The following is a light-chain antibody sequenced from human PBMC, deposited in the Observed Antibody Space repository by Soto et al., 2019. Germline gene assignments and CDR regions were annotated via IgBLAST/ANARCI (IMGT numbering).Light chain of an antibody. CDR3: HQSYSTLSYT. V-gene: IGKV1-39*01. CDR2: AAS. J-gene: IGKJ2*01. Sequence: DIPMTQSPSSLSASVGDRVTITCRASQSISSYLNWYQQKPGKAPKLLIYAASSLQSGVPSRFSGSGSGTDFPLTISSLQPEDFATYYCHQSYSTLSYTFGQGTKLEIK. CDR1: QSISSY.